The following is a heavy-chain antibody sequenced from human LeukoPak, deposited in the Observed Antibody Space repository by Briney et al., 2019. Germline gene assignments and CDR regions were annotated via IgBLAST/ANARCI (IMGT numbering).Heavy chain of an antibody. CDR1: GYTFTGYY. J-gene: IGHJ4*02. Sequence: VASVKVSCKASGYTFTGYYMHWVRLAPGQGLEWMGRINPNSGGTNYAQKFQGRVTMTRDTSISTAYMELSRLRSDDTAVYYCARDADRWELEYYFDYWGQGTLVTVSS. V-gene: IGHV1-2*06. D-gene: IGHD1-26*01. CDR2: INPNSGGT. CDR3: ARDADRWELEYYFDY.